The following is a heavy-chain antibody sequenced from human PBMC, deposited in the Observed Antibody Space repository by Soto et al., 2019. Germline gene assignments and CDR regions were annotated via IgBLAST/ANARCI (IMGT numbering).Heavy chain of an antibody. D-gene: IGHD3-10*01. CDR2: IYFIGST. CDR1: VGAIGGSKYF. V-gene: IGHV4-39*01. J-gene: IGHJ6*02. CDR3: PRRRFGFRGVTTMDV. Sequence: SEPLYPAGTVPVGAIGGSKYFWGWILQPPGTGLEGLGTIYFIGSTYYNPSRKSRIPYSLDTSKNQFSLNLGCVTAADTAVYYCPRRRFGFRGVTTMDVWGPGTTVAVSS.